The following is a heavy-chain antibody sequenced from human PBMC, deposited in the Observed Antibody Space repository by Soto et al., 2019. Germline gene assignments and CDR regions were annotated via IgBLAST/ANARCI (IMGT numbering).Heavy chain of an antibody. Sequence: PSETLSLTCAVSGGSIGSAAYSWSWIRQTPGKGLEWIGYIYSGTTYYIPSPKSRVTISVDRAKNDFSLNLKSVTAADTAVYYCAHSTKWWHGLDVWGQGTLVTVSS. J-gene: IGHJ3*01. CDR2: IYSGTT. V-gene: IGHV4-30-2*01. CDR3: AHSTKWWHGLDV. D-gene: IGHD2-8*01. CDR1: GGSIGSAAYS.